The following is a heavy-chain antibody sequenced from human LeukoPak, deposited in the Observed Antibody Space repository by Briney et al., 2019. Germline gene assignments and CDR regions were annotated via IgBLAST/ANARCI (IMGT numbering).Heavy chain of an antibody. CDR2: IYSGGTT. V-gene: IGHV3-66*01. CDR3: AKEYHYGSGNFYFDY. Sequence: GGSLRLSCAASGFTVSSKYMNWVRQAPGKGLEWVSVIYSGGTTYYTDSVKGRFTISRDNSKNTIFLQMNSLRAEDTAVYYCAKEYHYGSGNFYFDYWGQGTLVTVSS. D-gene: IGHD3-10*01. J-gene: IGHJ4*02. CDR1: GFTVSSKY.